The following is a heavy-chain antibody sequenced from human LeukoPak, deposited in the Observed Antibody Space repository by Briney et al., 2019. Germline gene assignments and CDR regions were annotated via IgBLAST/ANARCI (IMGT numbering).Heavy chain of an antibody. CDR2: LYPGDSDT. D-gene: IGHD4-17*01. Sequence: RGESLKISCKGSGYSFTSYWIDWVRQMPGKGLEWMGLLYPGDSDTRYSPSFQGQVTISADQSISTAYLQWSRLKAPHTAKYYCARDNAYGAYVVHAFDIWGQGTMVTVSS. CDR1: GYSFTSYW. J-gene: IGHJ3*02. CDR3: ARDNAYGAYVVHAFDI. V-gene: IGHV5-51*01.